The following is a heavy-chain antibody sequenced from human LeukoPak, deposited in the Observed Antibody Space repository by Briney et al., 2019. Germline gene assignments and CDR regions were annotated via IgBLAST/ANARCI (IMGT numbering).Heavy chain of an antibody. CDR1: GGSISSYY. CDR3: ARDRFSSGWYDY. D-gene: IGHD6-19*01. Sequence: SETLSLTCTVSGGSISSYYWSWIRQPPGKGLEWIGYIYYSGSTNYNPSLKSRVTISVDTSKNQFSLKLSSVTAADTAVYYCARDRFSSGWYDYWGQGTLVTVSS. V-gene: IGHV4-59*01. CDR2: IYYSGST. J-gene: IGHJ4*02.